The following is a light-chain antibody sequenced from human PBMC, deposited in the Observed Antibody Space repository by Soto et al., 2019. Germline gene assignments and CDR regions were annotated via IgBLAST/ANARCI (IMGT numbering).Light chain of an antibody. Sequence: PGERATLSCRASQSVTTAYLAWYQQKPGQSPRLLIYGASTRATGIPDRFSGSGSGTDFTLTISRLDPEDFAVYYCQQHGSSPVTFGQGTRLEIK. J-gene: IGKJ5*01. V-gene: IGKV3-20*01. CDR2: GAS. CDR3: QQHGSSPVT. CDR1: QSVTTAY.